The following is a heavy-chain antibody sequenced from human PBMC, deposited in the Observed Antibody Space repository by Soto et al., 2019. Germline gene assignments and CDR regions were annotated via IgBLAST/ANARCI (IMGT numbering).Heavy chain of an antibody. CDR1: GFTFNNYA. D-gene: IGHD1-1*01. J-gene: IGHJ6*02. CDR3: AIEGGNWNIYNSYYGLDA. CDR2: TGGTGGTR. Sequence: EVQLLESGGGLVQLGGSLRLSCAAFGFTFNNYAMTWVRQAPGKGLEWVSSTGGTGGTRYYAGSVQGRFTISRDNSRDTLDLEMNGLTAEDTAVYYCAIEGGNWNIYNSYYGLDAWGQGTRVTVSS. V-gene: IGHV3-23*01.